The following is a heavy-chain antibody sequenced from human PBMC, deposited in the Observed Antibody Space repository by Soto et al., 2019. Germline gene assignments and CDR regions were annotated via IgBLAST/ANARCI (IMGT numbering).Heavy chain of an antibody. CDR3: TTDAITYYYDSSGYYEY. CDR2: IKSNTDGGTT. J-gene: IGHJ4*02. CDR1: GFTCSNAW. V-gene: IGHV3-15*01. Sequence: SLRLSCAASGFTCSNAWMSWVRQAPGKGREWVGRIKSNTDGGTTDYAAPVKGRFTISRDDSKNTLYLKMNSLKTEDTAVYYCTTDAITYYYDSSGYYEYSAQGPLVTVSS. D-gene: IGHD3-22*01.